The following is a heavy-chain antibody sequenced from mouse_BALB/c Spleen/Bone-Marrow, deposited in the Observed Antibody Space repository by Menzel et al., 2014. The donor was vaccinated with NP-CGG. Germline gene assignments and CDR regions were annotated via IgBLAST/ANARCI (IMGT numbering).Heavy chain of an antibody. Sequence: QVQLQQPGAELVRPGSSVKISCKASGYAFSVYWMNWVKQRPGQGLEWIGQIYPGDGDTNYNGKFKGRATLTADKSSNTAYMHLSSLTSEDSAVYFCARGGISVDYWGQGTTLTVSS. J-gene: IGHJ2*01. V-gene: IGHV1-80*01. CDR1: GYAFSVYW. CDR3: ARGGISVDY. CDR2: IYPGDGDT.